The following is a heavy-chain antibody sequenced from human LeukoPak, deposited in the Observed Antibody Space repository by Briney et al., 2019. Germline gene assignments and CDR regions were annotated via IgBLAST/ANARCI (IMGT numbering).Heavy chain of an antibody. CDR2: ISYDGSNK. J-gene: IGHJ4*02. CDR3: ARGGLPFDY. V-gene: IGHV3-30-3*01. D-gene: IGHD2-21*02. CDR1: GFTFGSYA. Sequence: GGSLRLSCAASGFTFGSYAMHWVRQAPGKGLEWVAVISYDGSNKYYADSVKGRFTISRDNSKNTLYLQMNSLRAEDTAVYYCARGGLPFDYWGQGTLVTVSS.